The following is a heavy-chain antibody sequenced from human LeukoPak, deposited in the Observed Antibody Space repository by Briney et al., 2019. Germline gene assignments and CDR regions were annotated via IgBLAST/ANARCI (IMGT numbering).Heavy chain of an antibody. CDR3: ARGRYYYDSLMWYFDY. V-gene: IGHV1-69*02. CDR1: GGTFSSYT. Sequence: SVKVSCKASGGTFSSYTISWVRQAPGQGLEWMGRVIPILGIANYAQKFQGRVTITADKSTSTAYMELSSLRSEDTAVYYCARGRYYYDSLMWYFDYWGQGTLVTVSS. D-gene: IGHD3-22*01. J-gene: IGHJ4*02. CDR2: VIPILGIA.